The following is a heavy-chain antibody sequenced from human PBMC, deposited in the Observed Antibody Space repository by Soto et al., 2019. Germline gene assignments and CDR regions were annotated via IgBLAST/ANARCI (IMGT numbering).Heavy chain of an antibody. J-gene: IGHJ4*02. D-gene: IGHD6-6*01. CDR1: GGSISSYY. V-gene: IGHV4-59*08. CDR3: ARGYSSSSVISIDY. CDR2: IYYSGST. Sequence: SETLSLTCTVSGGSISSYYWSWIRQPPGKGLEWIGYIYYSGSTNYNPSLKSRVTISVDTSKNQFSPKLSSVTAADTAVYYCARGYSSSSVISIDYWGQGTLVTVSS.